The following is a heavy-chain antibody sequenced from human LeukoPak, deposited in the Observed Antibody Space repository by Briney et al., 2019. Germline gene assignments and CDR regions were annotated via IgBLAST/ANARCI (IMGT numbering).Heavy chain of an antibody. V-gene: IGHV4-34*01. CDR2: INHSGST. CDR1: GGSFSGYY. J-gene: IGHJ4*02. CDR3: ARGRDYDILTGYEPAMYYFDY. D-gene: IGHD3-9*01. Sequence: SETLSLTCAVYGGSFSGYYWSWIRQPPGEGLEWIGEINHSGSTNYNPSLKSRVTISVDTSKNQFSLKLSSVTAADTAVYYCARGRDYDILTGYEPAMYYFDYWGQGTLVTVSS.